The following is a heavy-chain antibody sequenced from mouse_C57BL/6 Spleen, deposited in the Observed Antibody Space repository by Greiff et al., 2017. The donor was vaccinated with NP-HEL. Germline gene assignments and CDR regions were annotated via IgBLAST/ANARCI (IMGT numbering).Heavy chain of an antibody. CDR3: TREDYYGSSSDY. D-gene: IGHD1-1*01. Sequence: EVQRVESGEGLVKPGGSLKLSCAASGFTFSSYAMSWVRQTPEKRLEWVAYISSGGDYIYYADTVKGRFTISRDNARNTLYLQMSSLKSEDTAMYYCTREDYYGSSSDYWGQGTTLTVSS. J-gene: IGHJ2*01. V-gene: IGHV5-9-1*02. CDR2: ISSGGDYI. CDR1: GFTFSSYA.